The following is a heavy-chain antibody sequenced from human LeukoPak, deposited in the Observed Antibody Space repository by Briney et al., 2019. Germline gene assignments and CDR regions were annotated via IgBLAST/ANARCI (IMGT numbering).Heavy chain of an antibody. D-gene: IGHD7-27*01. J-gene: IGHJ4*02. CDR2: INEDGSGK. CDR3: ARGGTGVSRDY. CDR1: GFTFTDHW. Sequence: GGSLRLSCAASGFTFTDHWMSWVRQAPGKGLEWVANINEDGSGKYYVDSVKGRFTISRDNAKKSLYLQMNSLRAEDTAVYYCARGGTGVSRDYWGQGTLVTVSS. V-gene: IGHV3-7*01.